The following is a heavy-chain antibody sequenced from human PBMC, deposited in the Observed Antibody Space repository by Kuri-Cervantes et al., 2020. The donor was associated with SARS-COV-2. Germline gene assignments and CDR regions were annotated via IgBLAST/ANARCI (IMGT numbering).Heavy chain of an antibody. Sequence: GESLKISCAASGFTFSSYAMHRVRQAPGKGLEWVAVISYDGSNKNYADSVKGRFTISRDSAKSSLYLQMNSLRVEDTAVYYCARYFGVITVDYWGRGTLVTVSS. D-gene: IGHD3-3*01. CDR3: ARYFGVITVDY. J-gene: IGHJ4*02. CDR2: ISYDGSNK. V-gene: IGHV3-30-3*01. CDR1: GFTFSSYA.